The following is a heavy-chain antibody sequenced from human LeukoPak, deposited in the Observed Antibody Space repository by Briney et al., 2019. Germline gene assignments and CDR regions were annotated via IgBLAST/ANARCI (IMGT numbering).Heavy chain of an antibody. Sequence: GGSLRPSCAASGFTFSSYWMNWARQAPGKGLEWVASINHNGNVNYYVDSVKGRFTISRDNSKNTLYLQMNSLRAEDTALYYCARVVYDFWSAYDYWGQGTLVTVSS. CDR1: GFTFSSYW. J-gene: IGHJ4*02. D-gene: IGHD3-3*01. V-gene: IGHV3-7*03. CDR3: ARVVYDFWSAYDY. CDR2: INHNGNVN.